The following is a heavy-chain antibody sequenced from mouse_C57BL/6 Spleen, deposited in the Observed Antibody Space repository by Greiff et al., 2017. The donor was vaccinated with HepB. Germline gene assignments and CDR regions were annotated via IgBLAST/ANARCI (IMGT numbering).Heavy chain of an antibody. J-gene: IGHJ2*01. D-gene: IGHD2-5*01. CDR3: ARKGAYYSNYVDFDY. Sequence: VQLQQPGAELVKPGASVKMSCKASGYTFTSYWITWVKQRPGQGLEWIGDIYPGSGSTNYNEKFKSKATLTVDTSSSTAYMQLSSLTSEDSAVYYCARKGAYYSNYVDFDYWGQGTTLTVSS. CDR2: IYPGSGST. V-gene: IGHV1-55*01. CDR1: GYTFTSYW.